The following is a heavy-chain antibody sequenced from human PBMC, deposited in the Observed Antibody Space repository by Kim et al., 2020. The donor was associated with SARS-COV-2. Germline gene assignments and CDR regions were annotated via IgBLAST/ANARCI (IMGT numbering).Heavy chain of an antibody. J-gene: IGHJ4*02. CDR1: GGSISSSSYY. V-gene: IGHV4-39*01. D-gene: IGHD2-2*02. CDR3: ARHVWGGSDVPAAIPGVHY. CDR2: IYYSGST. Sequence: SETLSLTCTVSGGSISSSSYYWGWIRQPPGKGLEWIGSIYYSGSTYYNPSLKSRVTISVDTSKNQFSLKLSSVTAADTAVYYCARHVWGGSDVPAAIPGVHYWGQGTLVTVSS.